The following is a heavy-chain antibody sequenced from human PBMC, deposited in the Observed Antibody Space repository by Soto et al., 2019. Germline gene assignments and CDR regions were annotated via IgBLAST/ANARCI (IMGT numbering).Heavy chain of an antibody. CDR2: IYYSGST. D-gene: IGHD6-19*01. CDR3: ARVVRNGWYSLDY. Sequence: SETLSLTCTVSGGSISSYYWSWIRQPPGKGLEWIGYIYYSGSTNYNPSLKSRVTISVDTSKNQFSLKLSSVTAADTAVYYCARVVRNGWYSLDYWGQGTLVTVSS. CDR1: GGSISSYY. V-gene: IGHV4-59*01. J-gene: IGHJ4*02.